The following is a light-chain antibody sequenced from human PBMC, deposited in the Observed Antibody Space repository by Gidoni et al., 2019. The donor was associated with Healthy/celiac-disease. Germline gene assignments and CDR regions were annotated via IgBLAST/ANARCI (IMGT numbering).Light chain of an antibody. CDR1: ALPKQY. CDR2: KDS. CDR3: QSADSSGTYLGV. Sequence: SYELTQPPSVSVSPGQTARIPCTGDALPKQYAYWYQQKPGQAPVLVLSKDSERPSGIPERFSGSSSGTTVTLTISGVQAEDEADYYCQSADSSGTYLGVFGGGTKLTVL. J-gene: IGLJ2*01. V-gene: IGLV3-25*03.